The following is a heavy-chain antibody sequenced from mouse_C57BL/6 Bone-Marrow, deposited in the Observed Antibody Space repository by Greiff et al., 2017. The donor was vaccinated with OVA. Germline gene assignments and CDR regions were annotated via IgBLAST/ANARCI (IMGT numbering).Heavy chain of an antibody. V-gene: IGHV5-17*01. CDR1: GFTFSDYG. J-gene: IGHJ1*03. CDR2: ISSGSSTI. CDR3: ARPGSSYVRWYFDV. D-gene: IGHD1-1*01. Sequence: EVQLVESGGGLVKPGGSLKLSCAASGFTFSDYGMHWVRQAPEKGLEWVAYISSGSSTIYYADTVKGRFTISRDNAKNTLFLQMTSLRSEDTAMYYCARPGSSYVRWYFDVWGTGTTVTVSS.